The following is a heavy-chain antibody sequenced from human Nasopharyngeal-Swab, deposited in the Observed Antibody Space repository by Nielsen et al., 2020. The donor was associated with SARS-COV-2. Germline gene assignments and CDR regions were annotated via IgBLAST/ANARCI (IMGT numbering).Heavy chain of an antibody. V-gene: IGHV3-53*01. CDR3: ARDLGGGYCTTTNCPGS. J-gene: IGHJ1*01. CDR2: TEIGGTT. CDR1: GLTVSSTY. Sequence: AGSLTLSCAVSGLTVSSTYMSWVRQAPGKGLEWVSVTEIGGTTHYADSVKGRFSISRDSSTNTLYLQMNNVRAEDTAVYYCARDLGGGYCTTTNCPGSWGQGTLVTVSS. D-gene: IGHD2-2*01.